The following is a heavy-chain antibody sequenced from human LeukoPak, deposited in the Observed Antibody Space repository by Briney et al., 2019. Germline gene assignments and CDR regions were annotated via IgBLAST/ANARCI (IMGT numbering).Heavy chain of an antibody. CDR2: ISGSGGST. V-gene: IGHV3-23*01. D-gene: IGHD1-14*01. CDR3: ARDRGNQRGYYYYYMDV. Sequence: GGSLRLSCAASRFTFDEYGMSWVRQAPGKGLEWVSAISGSGGSTYYADSVKGRFTISRDNSKNTLYLQMNSLRAEDTAVYYCARDRGNQRGYYYYYMDVWGKGTTVTVSS. J-gene: IGHJ6*03. CDR1: RFTFDEYG.